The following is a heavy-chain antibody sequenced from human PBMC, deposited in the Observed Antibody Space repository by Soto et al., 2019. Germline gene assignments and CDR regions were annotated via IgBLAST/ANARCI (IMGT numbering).Heavy chain of an antibody. V-gene: IGHV3-30*18. CDR3: AKENGYSSSWFEFDY. J-gene: IGHJ4*02. D-gene: IGHD6-13*01. CDR2: ISYDGSNK. CDR1: GFTFSSYG. Sequence: GGSLRLSCAASGFTFSSYGMHWVRQAPGKGLEWVAVISYDGSNKYYADSVKGRFTISRDNSKNTLYLQMNSLRAEDTAGYYCAKENGYSSSWFEFDYWGQGTLVTVSS.